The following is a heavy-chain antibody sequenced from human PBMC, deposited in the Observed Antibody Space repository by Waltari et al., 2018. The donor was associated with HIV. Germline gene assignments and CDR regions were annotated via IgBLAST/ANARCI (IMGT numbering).Heavy chain of an antibody. CDR3: ARPIRGSGVGAFHV. CDR2: SFYGGDT. Sequence: QVHPQESGPGLVKPSEALSLTCSVAGDSLITYSWRWVRQSPEKGLEWIGYSFYGGDTNYNPSLKSRATISIDPSASQLSLKINSVTAADSGVYYCARPIRGSGVGAFHVWGQGTTVIVSS. J-gene: IGHJ6*02. V-gene: IGHV4-59*08. D-gene: IGHD1-26*01. CDR1: GDSLITYS.